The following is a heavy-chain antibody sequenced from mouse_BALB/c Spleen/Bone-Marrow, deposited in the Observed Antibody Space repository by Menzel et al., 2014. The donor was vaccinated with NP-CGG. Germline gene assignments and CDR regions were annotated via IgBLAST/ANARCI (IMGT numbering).Heavy chain of an antibody. CDR2: INPDSSTI. J-gene: IGHJ3*01. CDR1: GFDFSRDW. Sequence: EVMLVESGGGLVQPGGSLKVSCAASGFDFSRDWMSWVRQAPGKGLEWIGEINPDSSTINYTPSLKDKFIISRDNAKNTLYLQMIKVRSEDTALYYCARQYGNYWFAYWGQGTLVTVSA. CDR3: ARQYGNYWFAY. V-gene: IGHV4-1*02. D-gene: IGHD2-10*02.